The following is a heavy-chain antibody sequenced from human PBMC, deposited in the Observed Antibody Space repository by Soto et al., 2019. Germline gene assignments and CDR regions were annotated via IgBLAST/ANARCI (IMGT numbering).Heavy chain of an antibody. CDR2: INPDSGVT. D-gene: IGHD1-26*01. CDR1: GYFFTAYY. J-gene: IGHJ4*02. CDR3: ARALYFGSGTFDY. Sequence: QVQLVQSGAEVKKPGASVKISCKASGYFFTAYYMHWVRQAPGQGLEWMGCINPDSGVTKYAQKFQGRVTMTRDTSISTAYLDLSSMRSDDTAVFYCARALYFGSGTFDYWGQGTLLTVS. V-gene: IGHV1-2*02.